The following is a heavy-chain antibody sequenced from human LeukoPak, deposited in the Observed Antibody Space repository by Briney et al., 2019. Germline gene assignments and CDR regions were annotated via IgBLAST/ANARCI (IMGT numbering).Heavy chain of an antibody. Sequence: GGSLRLSCAPSGFTFRNYAMSWVRQAPGKGLQWVSAISNNGVYTYYEDSVKGRFSISRDNSKSTLYLQMNSLKTEDTAVYYCTIMVRGVEPFDYWGQGTLVTVSS. CDR2: ISNNGVYT. V-gene: IGHV3-23*01. J-gene: IGHJ4*02. CDR3: TIMVRGVEPFDY. D-gene: IGHD3-10*01. CDR1: GFTFRNYA.